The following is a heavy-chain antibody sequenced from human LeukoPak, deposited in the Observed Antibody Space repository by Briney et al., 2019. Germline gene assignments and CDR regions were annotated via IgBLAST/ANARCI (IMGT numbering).Heavy chain of an antibody. CDR2: IRYDGSNK. V-gene: IGHV3-30*02. Sequence: GGSLRLSCAASGFTFSDYYMSWVRQAPGKGLEWVAFIRYDGSNKYYADSVKGRFTISRDNSKNTLYLQMNSLRAEDTAVYYCAKAPYSSPGDYMDVWGKGTTVTVSS. CDR3: AKAPYSSPGDYMDV. J-gene: IGHJ6*03. CDR1: GFTFSDYY. D-gene: IGHD6-13*01.